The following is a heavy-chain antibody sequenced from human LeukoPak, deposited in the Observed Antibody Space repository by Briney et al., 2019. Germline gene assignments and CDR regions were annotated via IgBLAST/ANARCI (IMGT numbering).Heavy chain of an antibody. CDR2: IYYSGST. CDR1: GGSLSSSY. J-gene: IGHJ4*02. V-gene: IGHV4-59*08. D-gene: IGHD1-7*01. Sequence: SETLSLTCTVSGGSLSSSYWSWIRQPPGEGLEWIGYIYYSGSTNYNPSLKSRVTISVDTSKNQFSLKLSSVTAADTAVYYCARLGGNSQDYWGQGALVTVSS. CDR3: ARLGGNSQDY.